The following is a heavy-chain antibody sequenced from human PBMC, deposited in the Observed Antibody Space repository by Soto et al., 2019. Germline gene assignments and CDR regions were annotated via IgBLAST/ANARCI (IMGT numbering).Heavy chain of an antibody. CDR3: ARDPGYSYGYN. Sequence: QVQLVQSGAEVKKRGASVKVSCKASGYTFTSYAMHWVREAPGQRLEWMGWINAGNGNTKYSQKFQGRVTITRDTSASTAYMELSSLRSEDTAVYYCARDPGYSYGYNWGQGTLVTVSS. CDR2: INAGNGNT. J-gene: IGHJ4*02. V-gene: IGHV1-3*01. D-gene: IGHD5-18*01. CDR1: GYTFTSYA.